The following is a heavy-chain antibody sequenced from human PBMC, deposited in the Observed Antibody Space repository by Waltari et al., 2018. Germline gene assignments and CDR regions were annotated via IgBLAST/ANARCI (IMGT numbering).Heavy chain of an antibody. CDR2: IIPILGTA. CDR1: GGTFSSYA. J-gene: IGHJ6*02. Sequence: QVQLVQSGAEVKKPGSSVKVSCKASGGTFSSYAISWVRQAPGQGLEWMGGIIPILGTANYAQKFQGRGTITADESTSPAYMELSSLRSEDTAVYYCARGGRYFDWLKKPENYYYGMDVWGQGTTVTISS. D-gene: IGHD3-9*01. CDR3: ARGGRYFDWLKKPENYYYGMDV. V-gene: IGHV1-69*01.